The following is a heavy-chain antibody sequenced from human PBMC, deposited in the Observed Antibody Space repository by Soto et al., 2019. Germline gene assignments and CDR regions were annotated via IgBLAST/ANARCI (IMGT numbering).Heavy chain of an antibody. J-gene: IGHJ4*02. CDR1: GGTFSSYA. Sequence: ASVKVSCKASGGTFSSYAISWVRQAPGQGLEWMGGIIPIFGTANYAQKFQGRVTITADESTSTAYMELSSLRSEDTAVYYCARVGRPDYGSGSYWPYYFDYWGQGTLVTVSS. V-gene: IGHV1-69*13. CDR2: IIPIFGTA. CDR3: ARVGRPDYGSGSYWPYYFDY. D-gene: IGHD3-10*01.